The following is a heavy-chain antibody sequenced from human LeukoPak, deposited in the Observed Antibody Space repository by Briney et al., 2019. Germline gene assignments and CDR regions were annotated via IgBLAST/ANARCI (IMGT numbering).Heavy chain of an antibody. CDR3: AKDRDYYYDSSGYHDY. D-gene: IGHD3-22*01. J-gene: IGHJ4*02. CDR2: ISYDGSNK. CDR1: GFTFSSYG. V-gene: IGHV3-30*18. Sequence: PGGSWRLSCAASGFTFSSYGMHWVRQAPGKGLEWVAVISYDGSNKYYADSVKGRFTISRDNSKNTLYLQMNSLRAGDTAVYYCAKDRDYYYDSSGYHDYWGQGTLVTVSS.